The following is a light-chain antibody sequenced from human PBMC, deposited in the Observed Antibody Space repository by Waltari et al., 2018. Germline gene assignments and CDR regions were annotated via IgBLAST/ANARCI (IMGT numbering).Light chain of an antibody. J-gene: IGLJ2*01. CDR1: SSYVGRYNL. Sequence: QSALTPPASVSGSPGQSITIPCTGTSSYVGRYNLVSWYQEHPGKAPKLMIYEDSKRPSGVSNRFSGSKSGNTASLTISGLQAEDEADYYCCSYAGSFTLVFGGGTKLTVL. CDR3: CSYAGSFTLV. V-gene: IGLV2-23*01. CDR2: EDS.